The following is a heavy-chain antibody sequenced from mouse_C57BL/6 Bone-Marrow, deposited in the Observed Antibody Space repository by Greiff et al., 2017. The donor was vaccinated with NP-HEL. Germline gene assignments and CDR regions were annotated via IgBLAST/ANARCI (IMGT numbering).Heavy chain of an antibody. D-gene: IGHD1-1*01. V-gene: IGHV5-12*01. CDR3: ARRGTTVVAPFAY. CDR2: ISNGGGST. Sequence: EVQGVESGGGLVQPGGSLKLSCAASGFTFSDYYMYWVRQTPEKRLEWVAYISNGGGSTYYPDTVKGRFTISRDNAKNTLYLQMSRLKSEDTAMYYCARRGTTVVAPFAYWGQGTLVTVSA. J-gene: IGHJ3*01. CDR1: GFTFSDYY.